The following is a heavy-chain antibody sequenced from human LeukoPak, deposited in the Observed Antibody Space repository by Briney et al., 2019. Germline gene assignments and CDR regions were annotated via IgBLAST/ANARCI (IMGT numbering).Heavy chain of an antibody. V-gene: IGHV4-59*08. D-gene: IGHD2-2*01. CDR3: ARQLFGCSSTSCYGWYFDL. J-gene: IGHJ2*01. CDR2: IYYSGST. Sequence: PSETLSLTCTVSGGSISSYYWSWLRQPPGKGLEGIGYIYYSGSTNYNPSLKSRVTISVDTSKNQFSLKLSSVTAADTAVYYCARQLFGCSSTSCYGWYFDLCGRGTLVTVSS. CDR1: GGSISSYY.